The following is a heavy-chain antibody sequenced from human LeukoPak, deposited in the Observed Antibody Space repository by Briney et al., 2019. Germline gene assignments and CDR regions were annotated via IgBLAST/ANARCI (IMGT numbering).Heavy chain of an antibody. CDR1: GGTFSSYA. Sequence: GASVKVSCKASGGTFSSYAISWVRQAPGQGLEWMGRIIPILGIANYAQKFQGRVTITADKSTSTAYMELSSLRSEDTAVYYCARPPNRYSSSWDYYGMDVWGQGTTVTVSS. CDR3: ARPPNRYSSSWDYYGMDV. V-gene: IGHV1-69*04. D-gene: IGHD6-13*01. CDR2: IIPILGIA. J-gene: IGHJ6*02.